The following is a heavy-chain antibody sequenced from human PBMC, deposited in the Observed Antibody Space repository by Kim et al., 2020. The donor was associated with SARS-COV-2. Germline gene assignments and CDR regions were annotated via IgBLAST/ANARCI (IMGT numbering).Heavy chain of an antibody. V-gene: IGHV4-34*01. CDR3: ARGTRQWLVRGPYYYYMDV. Sequence: SETLSLTCAVYGWSFSAYYWSWIRQPPGKGLEWIGEINHSGSTNYNPSLKSRVTISVDTSKNQFSLKLSPVTAADTAVYYCARGTRQWLVRGPYYYYMDVWGKETTVTISS. D-gene: IGHD6-19*01. J-gene: IGHJ6*03. CDR1: GWSFSAYY. CDR2: INHSGST.